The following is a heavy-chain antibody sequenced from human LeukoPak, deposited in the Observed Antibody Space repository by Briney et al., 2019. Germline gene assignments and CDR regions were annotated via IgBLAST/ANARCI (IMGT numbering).Heavy chain of an antibody. CDR1: GFTFMRNW. V-gene: IGHV3-7*01. J-gene: IGHJ4*02. Sequence: GGSLRLSCASAGFTFMRNWMTWFRQAPGKGLQWVASIKEDGSEKYYVDSVKGRFTISRDNVKNSLFLQMNSLRIEDTAMYYCARDQPRITNVFWGQGTLVTVSS. CDR2: IKEDGSEK. CDR3: ARDQPRITNVF. D-gene: IGHD1-14*01.